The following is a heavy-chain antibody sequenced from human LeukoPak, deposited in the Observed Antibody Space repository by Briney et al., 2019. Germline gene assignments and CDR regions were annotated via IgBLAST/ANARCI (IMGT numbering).Heavy chain of an antibody. CDR2: ISSSGSTI. Sequence: GGSLRLSCAASGFTFSDYYMSWIRQAPGKGLEWVSYISSSGSTIYYADSVKGRFTISRDNAKNSLYLQMNSLRAEDTAVYYCARDGYCSGGSCYSGGTSPIDYWGQGTLVTVSS. J-gene: IGHJ4*02. D-gene: IGHD2-15*01. CDR3: ARDGYCSGGSCYSGGTSPIDY. V-gene: IGHV3-11*04. CDR1: GFTFSDYY.